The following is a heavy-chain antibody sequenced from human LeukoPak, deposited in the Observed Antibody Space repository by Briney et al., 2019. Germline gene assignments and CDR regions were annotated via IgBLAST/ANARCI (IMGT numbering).Heavy chain of an antibody. CDR2: IIPIFGTA. CDR1: GGTFSSYA. CDR3: ATYYGSGSFDY. Sequence: AASVKVSCKASGGTFSSYAISWVRQAPGQGLEWMGGIIPIFGTANYAQKFQGRVTITADESTSTAYMELSSLRSEDTAVYYCATYYGSGSFDYWGQGTLVTVSS. J-gene: IGHJ4*02. D-gene: IGHD3-10*01. V-gene: IGHV1-69*13.